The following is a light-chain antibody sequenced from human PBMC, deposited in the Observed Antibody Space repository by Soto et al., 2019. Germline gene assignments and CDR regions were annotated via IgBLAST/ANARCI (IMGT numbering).Light chain of an antibody. CDR2: MGS. CDR3: MQALQTPLT. V-gene: IGKV2-28*01. Sequence: DIVMTQSPLSLPVTPGEPASISCRSSQSLLHSNGYNYLDWYLQKPGQSPQLLIYMGSTRASGVPDRFSGSGSGTDFTLKISRVEAEDVGVYYCMQALQTPLTFGQGTNVEI. J-gene: IGKJ1*01. CDR1: QSLLHSNGYNY.